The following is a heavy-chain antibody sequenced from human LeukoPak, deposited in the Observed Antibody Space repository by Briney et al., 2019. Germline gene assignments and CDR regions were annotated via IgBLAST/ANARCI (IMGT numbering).Heavy chain of an antibody. V-gene: IGHV3-23*01. CDR1: GFTFSNHA. CDR2: ISGNAGTT. CDR3: AKDRHRYSGSYIDY. J-gene: IGHJ4*02. D-gene: IGHD1-26*01. Sequence: GGSLRLSCAASGFTFSNHALSWVRQAPGKGLEWVSIISGNAGTTYYAGSVKGRFTISRDNSKNTLYLQMNSLRAEDTAVYYCAKDRHRYSGSYIDYWGQGTLVTVSS.